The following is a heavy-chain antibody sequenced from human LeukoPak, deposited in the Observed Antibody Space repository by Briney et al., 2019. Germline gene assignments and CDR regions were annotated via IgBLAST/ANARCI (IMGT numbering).Heavy chain of an antibody. V-gene: IGHV4-59*01. Sequence: SETLSLTCTVPGDSLSSYFWSWIRQPPGKGLEWIGYMHNGVHTNYNPSLKSRVTISGDTSKNQVSLKVASVTPADTAVYYCAATIKRDYGDTNLDYWGQGTLVTVPS. D-gene: IGHD4/OR15-4a*01. CDR1: GDSLSSYF. J-gene: IGHJ4*02. CDR3: AATIKRDYGDTNLDY. CDR2: MHNGVHT.